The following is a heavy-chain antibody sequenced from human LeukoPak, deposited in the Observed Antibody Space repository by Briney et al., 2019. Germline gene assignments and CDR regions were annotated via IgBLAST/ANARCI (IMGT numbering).Heavy chain of an antibody. V-gene: IGHV3-53*01. CDR3: AKVYSGSYYLSYDY. Sequence: PGGSLRLSCAASELTVSSNCMTWVRQAPGKGLEWVSFNSDSSTYYADSVRGRFTISRDNSKNTLYLQMNSLRAEDTAVYYCAKVYSGSYYLSYDYWGQGTLVTVSS. CDR1: ELTVSSNC. D-gene: IGHD1-26*01. J-gene: IGHJ4*02. CDR2: NSDSST.